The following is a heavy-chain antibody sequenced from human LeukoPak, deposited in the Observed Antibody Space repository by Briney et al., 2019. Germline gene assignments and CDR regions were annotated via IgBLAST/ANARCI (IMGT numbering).Heavy chain of an antibody. CDR2: IYSGGST. Sequence: GGSLRLSCAASGFTVSSNYMSWVRQAPGKGLEWVSVIYSGGSTYYADSVKGRFTISRDNSKNTLYLRMNSLRAEDTAVYYCASPISTSWFGELFTWGQGTLVTVSS. V-gene: IGHV3-66*01. J-gene: IGHJ5*02. CDR1: GFTVSSNY. CDR3: ASPISTSWFGELFT. D-gene: IGHD3-10*01.